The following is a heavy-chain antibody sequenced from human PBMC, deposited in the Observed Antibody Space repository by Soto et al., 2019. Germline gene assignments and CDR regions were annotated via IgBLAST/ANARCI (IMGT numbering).Heavy chain of an antibody. CDR2: INTYNGYT. CDR3: ARDLTKGLDV. Sequence: QVHLVQSGAEVKKPGASVKVSCKASGYTFTSCSISWVRQAPGQGLEWMGLINTYNGYTNYPQNFQGRVTMTTDTSTGTVYMELRSLTSDDTAVYYCARDLTKGLDVWGQGTTVTVSS. CDR1: GYTFTSCS. D-gene: IGHD4-4*01. J-gene: IGHJ6*02. V-gene: IGHV1-18*01.